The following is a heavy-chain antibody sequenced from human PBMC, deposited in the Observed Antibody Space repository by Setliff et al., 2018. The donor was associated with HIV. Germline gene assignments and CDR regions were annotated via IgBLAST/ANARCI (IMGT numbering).Heavy chain of an antibody. CDR3: ARGATITYYFDY. Sequence: SVKVSCKASGGTFSSYVISWVRQAPGQGLEWMGGIIPVVRTANYAQKFQGRVTITADESTSTAYMELSSLRSEDTAVYYCARGATITYYFDYWGQGTLVTVSS. D-gene: IGHD5-12*01. J-gene: IGHJ4*02. V-gene: IGHV1-69*13. CDR1: GGTFSSYV. CDR2: IIPVVRTA.